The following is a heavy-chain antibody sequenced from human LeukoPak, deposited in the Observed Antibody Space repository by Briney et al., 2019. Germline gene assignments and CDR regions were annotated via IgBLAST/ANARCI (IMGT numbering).Heavy chain of an antibody. Sequence: PGGSLRLSCAASGLPFSDSYMSWISQAPGKGLEWVSYISSGGNTIKYADSVKGRFTISRDNARNSLYLQINSLRAEDTAVYYCATASLYFDNWGQGTLVTVSS. CDR3: ATASLYFDN. J-gene: IGHJ4*02. CDR1: GLPFSDSY. V-gene: IGHV3-11*04. CDR2: ISSGGNTI.